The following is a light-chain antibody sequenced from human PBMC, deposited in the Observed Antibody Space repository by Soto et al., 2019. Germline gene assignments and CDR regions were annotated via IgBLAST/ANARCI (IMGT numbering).Light chain of an antibody. J-gene: IGKJ3*01. Sequence: IVLTQSPGTLSLSPGERAALSCRASESVSSSNLAWYQQRPGQAPSLLIYGASSRSTGIPDRFSGSGSRTDFTLTISRLEPEDFAVYYCQHYGASPGAFGPGTKVDIK. CDR2: GAS. V-gene: IGKV3-20*01. CDR1: ESVSSSN. CDR3: QHYGASPGA.